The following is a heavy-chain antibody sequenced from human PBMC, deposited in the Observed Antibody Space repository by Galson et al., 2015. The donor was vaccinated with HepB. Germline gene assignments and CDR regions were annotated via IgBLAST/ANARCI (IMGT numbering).Heavy chain of an antibody. CDR1: GGSISSGDYY. CDR2: IYYSGST. J-gene: IGHJ4*02. V-gene: IGHV4-30-4*01. D-gene: IGHD3-22*01. Sequence: LSLTCAVSGGSISSGDYYWSWIRQPPGKGLEWIGYIYYSGSTYYNPSLKSRVTISVDTSKNQFSLKLSSVTAADTAVYYCARGSDSSGYEVFDYWGQGTLVTVSS. CDR3: ARGSDSSGYEVFDY.